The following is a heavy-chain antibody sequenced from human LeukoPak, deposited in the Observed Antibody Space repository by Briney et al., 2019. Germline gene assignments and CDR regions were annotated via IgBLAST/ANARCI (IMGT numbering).Heavy chain of an antibody. V-gene: IGHV4-38-2*02. CDR3: ARDSGSYYVDY. Sequence: SETLSLTCTVSGGSISSGYFWGWIRQPPGKGLEWIGSIYHSGSTYYNPSLKSRVTISVDTSKNQFSLKLSSVTAADTAVYYCARDSGSYYVDYWGQGTLVTVSS. J-gene: IGHJ4*02. D-gene: IGHD1-26*01. CDR2: IYHSGST. CDR1: GGSISSGYF.